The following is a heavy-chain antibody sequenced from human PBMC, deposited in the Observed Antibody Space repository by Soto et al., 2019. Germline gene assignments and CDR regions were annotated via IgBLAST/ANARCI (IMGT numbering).Heavy chain of an antibody. V-gene: IGHV3-30*18. Sequence: ESGGGVVQPGRSLRLSCAASGFTFSSYGMHWVRQAPGKGLEWVAVISYDGSNKYYADSVKGRFTISRDNSKNTLYLQMNSLRAEDTAVYYCAKSGDYVGGAFDIWGQGTMVTVSS. CDR3: AKSGDYVGGAFDI. D-gene: IGHD4-17*01. CDR2: ISYDGSNK. CDR1: GFTFSSYG. J-gene: IGHJ3*02.